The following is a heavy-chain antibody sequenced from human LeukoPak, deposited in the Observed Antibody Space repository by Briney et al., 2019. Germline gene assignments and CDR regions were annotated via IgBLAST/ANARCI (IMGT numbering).Heavy chain of an antibody. CDR3: ARVMRLVDSRTYYFDY. CDR2: INTNTRNP. CDR1: GYTFTNYA. D-gene: IGHD6-19*01. J-gene: IGHJ4*02. Sequence: EASVKVSCKASGYTFTNYAMNWVRQAPGQGLEWMGWINTNTRNPTYAQGFTGRFVFSLDTSVSTAYLQISSLKAEDTAVYYCARVMRLVDSRTYYFDYWGQGTLVTVSS. V-gene: IGHV7-4-1*02.